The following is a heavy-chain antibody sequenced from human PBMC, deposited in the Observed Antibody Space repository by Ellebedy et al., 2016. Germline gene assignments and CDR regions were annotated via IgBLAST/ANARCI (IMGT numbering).Heavy chain of an antibody. Sequence: GESLKISXAASGFTFSSYWMSWVRQAPGKGLEWVANIKQDGSEKYYVDSVKGRFTISRDNAKNSLYLQMNSLRAEDTAVYYCASVGIAARPGGRYYYYYYGMDVWGQGTTVTVSS. D-gene: IGHD6-6*01. CDR2: IKQDGSEK. CDR3: ASVGIAARPGGRYYYYYYGMDV. V-gene: IGHV3-7*01. CDR1: GFTFSSYW. J-gene: IGHJ6*02.